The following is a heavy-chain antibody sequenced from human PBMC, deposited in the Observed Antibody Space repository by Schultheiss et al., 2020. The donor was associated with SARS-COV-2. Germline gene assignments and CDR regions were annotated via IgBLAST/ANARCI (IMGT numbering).Heavy chain of an antibody. CDR2: ISYDGSNK. J-gene: IGHJ4*02. D-gene: IGHD3-3*01. CDR1: GFTFSSYG. CDR3: AKDLTHDFWSGYQDFDY. Sequence: GGSLRLSCAASGFTFSSYGMHWVRQAPGKGLEWVAVISYDGSNKYYADSVKGRFTISRDNSKNTLYLQMNSLRAEDTAVYYCAKDLTHDFWSGYQDFDYWGQGTLVTVSS. V-gene: IGHV3-30*18.